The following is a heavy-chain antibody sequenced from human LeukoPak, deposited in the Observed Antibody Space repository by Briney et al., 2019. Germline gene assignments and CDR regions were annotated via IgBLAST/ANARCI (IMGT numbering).Heavy chain of an antibody. D-gene: IGHD4-23*01. V-gene: IGHV4-61*02. CDR3: ARAGDYGGQNTLYFGY. CDR1: GGSISSGSYC. Sequence: SQTLSLACTVSGGSISSGSYCWSWIRQPAGKGLEWIGRIYTSGSTNYNPSLKSRVTISVDTSKNQFSLKLSSVTAADTAVYYCARAGDYGGQNTLYFGYWGQGTLVTVSS. J-gene: IGHJ4*02. CDR2: IYTSGST.